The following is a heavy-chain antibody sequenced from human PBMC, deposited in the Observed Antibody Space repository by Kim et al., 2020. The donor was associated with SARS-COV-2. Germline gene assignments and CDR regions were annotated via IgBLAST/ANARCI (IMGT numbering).Heavy chain of an antibody. Sequence: GGSLRLSCAASGFTFSSWWMHWGRQAPGRGPVWVSRINKDGSSTAYGDSVKGRFTISRDNAKNTLFLEMNSLGAGDTAIYYCVKSVCWPLSWGQGTLVTVSS. D-gene: IGHD3-16*01. J-gene: IGHJ5*02. CDR2: INKDGSST. CDR3: VKSVCWPLS. CDR1: GFTFSSWW. V-gene: IGHV3-74*01.